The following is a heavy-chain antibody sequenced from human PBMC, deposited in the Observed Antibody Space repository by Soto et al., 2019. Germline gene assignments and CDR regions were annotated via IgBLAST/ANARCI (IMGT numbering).Heavy chain of an antibody. V-gene: IGHV4-4*02. Sequence: ASETLSLTCAVSGGSISSSNWWSWVRQPPGKGLEWIGEIYHSGSTNYNPSLKSRVTISVDKSKNQFSLKLSSVTAADTAVYYCARHNYGSGSTYFDYWGQGTLVTVSS. CDR2: IYHSGST. D-gene: IGHD3-10*01. CDR3: ARHNYGSGSTYFDY. J-gene: IGHJ4*02. CDR1: GGSISSSNW.